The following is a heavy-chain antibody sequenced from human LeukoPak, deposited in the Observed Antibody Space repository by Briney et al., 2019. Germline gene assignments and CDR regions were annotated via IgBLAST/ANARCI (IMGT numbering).Heavy chain of an antibody. J-gene: IGHJ3*02. CDR2: IYYSGST. CDR3: ARRSEGSAVDGYAFDI. Sequence: SETLSLTCTVSGXSISSSSYYWGWIRQPPGKGLEWIRSIYYSGSTYYNPSLKSRVTISVDTSKNQFSLKLSSVTAADTAVYYCARRSEGSAVDGYAFDIWGQGTMVTVSS. CDR1: GXSISSSSYY. V-gene: IGHV4-39*01. D-gene: IGHD6-19*01.